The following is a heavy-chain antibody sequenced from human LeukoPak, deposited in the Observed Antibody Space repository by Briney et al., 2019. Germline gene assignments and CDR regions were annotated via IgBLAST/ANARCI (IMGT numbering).Heavy chain of an antibody. CDR2: VYVSGST. CDR1: GDSITRGSYY. J-gene: IGHJ6*03. Sequence: SETLSLTCTVSGDSITRGSYYWSWIRQPAGKGLEWIGRVYVSGSTYYNTSLKSRVAVSLGSSKNQSSLKLSSVPAADTAVYYCASRITIFGGNYMDVWGTRTTVTVSS. D-gene: IGHD3-3*01. CDR3: ASRITIFGGNYMDV. V-gene: IGHV4-61*02.